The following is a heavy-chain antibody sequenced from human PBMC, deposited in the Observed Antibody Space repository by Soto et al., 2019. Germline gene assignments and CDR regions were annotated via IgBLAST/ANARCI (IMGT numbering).Heavy chain of an antibody. D-gene: IGHD3-22*01. Sequence: EVQLVESGGVVVQPGGSLRLSCAASGFTFDDYTMYWVRQAPGKGLEWVSLISWDGGNTYYADSVKGRFTISRDNSKYSLYLQMNSLRTEDTALYYCAKPYYYDSSGYNRYYFDSWGQGTLVTVSS. CDR2: ISWDGGNT. J-gene: IGHJ4*02. V-gene: IGHV3-43*01. CDR1: GFTFDDYT. CDR3: AKPYYYDSSGYNRYYFDS.